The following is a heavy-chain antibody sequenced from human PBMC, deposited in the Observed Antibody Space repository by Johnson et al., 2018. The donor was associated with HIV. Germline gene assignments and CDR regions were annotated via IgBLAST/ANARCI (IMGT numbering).Heavy chain of an antibody. CDR2: ISSSGSTI. J-gene: IGHJ3*02. Sequence: QVQVVESGGGLVKPGGSLRLSCAASGFTFSDYYMSWIRQAPGKGLEWVSYISSSGSTIFYADSVKGRFTISRDNAKNSLFLQMNSLRAEDTAVYYCAGGFYYGSGSYHGAFDIWGQGTMVTVSS. V-gene: IGHV3-11*04. CDR3: AGGFYYGSGSYHGAFDI. CDR1: GFTFSDYY. D-gene: IGHD3-10*01.